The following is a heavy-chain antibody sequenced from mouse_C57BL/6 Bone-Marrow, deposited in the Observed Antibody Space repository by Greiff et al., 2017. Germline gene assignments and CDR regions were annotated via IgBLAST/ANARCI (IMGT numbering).Heavy chain of an antibody. Sequence: EVQGVESGEGLVKPGGSLKLSCAASGFTFSSYAMSWVRQTPEKRLEWVAYISSGGDYIYYADTVKGRFTISRDNARYTLYLQMSSLKSEDTTMYYCTRGWAPRSYFDYWGQGTTLTVSS. V-gene: IGHV5-9-1*02. CDR3: TRGWAPRSYFDY. CDR2: ISSGGDYI. J-gene: IGHJ2*01. D-gene: IGHD2-3*01. CDR1: GFTFSSYA.